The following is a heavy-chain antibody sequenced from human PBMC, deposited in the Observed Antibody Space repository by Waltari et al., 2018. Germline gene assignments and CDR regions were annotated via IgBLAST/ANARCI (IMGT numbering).Heavy chain of an antibody. CDR2: ISGNSGSI. V-gene: IGHV3-9*01. D-gene: IGHD6-13*01. J-gene: IGHJ6*02. CDR3: AKDRVAAAGTGYYYYGMDV. Sequence: EVQLVESGGGLVQPGRSLRLSCAASGFTFDDYAMHWVRQAPGKGLEWVSGISGNSGSIGYADSVKGRFTISRDNAKNSLYLQMNSLRAEDTALYYCAKDRVAAAGTGYYYYGMDVWGQGTTVTVSS. CDR1: GFTFDDYA.